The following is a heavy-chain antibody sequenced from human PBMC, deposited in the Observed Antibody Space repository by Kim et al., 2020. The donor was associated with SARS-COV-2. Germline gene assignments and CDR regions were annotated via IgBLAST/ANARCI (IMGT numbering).Heavy chain of an antibody. D-gene: IGHD6-19*01. J-gene: IGHJ4*02. CDR2: ISSRGITI. V-gene: IGHV3-48*03. Sequence: GGSLRLSCAASGFTFSSYEMHWVRQAPGKGLEWVSYISSRGITIYYADSVKGRFTISRDNAKNSLYLQMNSLRAEDTAMYYCARGYSSGWGVTYWGQGTLVTVSS. CDR1: GFTFSSYE. CDR3: ARGYSSGWGVTY.